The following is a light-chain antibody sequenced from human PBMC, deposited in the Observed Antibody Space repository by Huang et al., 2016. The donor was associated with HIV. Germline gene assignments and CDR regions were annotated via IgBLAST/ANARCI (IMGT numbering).Light chain of an antibody. V-gene: IGKV3-20*01. CDR3: QHYGSSPLT. Sequence: EIVLTQFPGTLSLSPGESATLSCSATQSISNYYLAWFQKKPGQAPRLVIYGASSRATGIPERFSGSGSGTDFTLTITRLEPEDFASYYCQHYGSSPLTFGGGTKVEIK. CDR1: QSISNYY. J-gene: IGKJ4*01. CDR2: GAS.